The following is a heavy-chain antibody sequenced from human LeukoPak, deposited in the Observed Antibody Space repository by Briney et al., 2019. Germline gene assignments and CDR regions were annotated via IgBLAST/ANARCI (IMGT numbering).Heavy chain of an antibody. Sequence: SETLSLTCSVSGGSISSSDYYWGWIRQPPGQGLEWIGSIYYSGSTYYNPSLKSRVTISVDTSKNQFSLKLSSVTAADTAVYYCARVGSSWYVDYWGQGTLVTVSS. CDR3: ARVGSSWYVDY. D-gene: IGHD6-13*01. CDR1: GGSISSSDYY. CDR2: IYYSGST. J-gene: IGHJ4*02. V-gene: IGHV4-39*07.